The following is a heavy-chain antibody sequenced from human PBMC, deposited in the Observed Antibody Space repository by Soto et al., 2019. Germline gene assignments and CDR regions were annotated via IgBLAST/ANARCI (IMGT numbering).Heavy chain of an antibody. V-gene: IGHV2-5*01. Sequence: SGPTLVNPTQTLTLTCTVSGFSLSASGEGVGWIRQPPGKALEWLGVLYWHDNTRYTRYSPSLKNRLAITEDTSKNQVVLTLTNMDPVDTATYYCAAEQNSGSYPFDYWGQGTLVTVSS. J-gene: IGHJ4*02. D-gene: IGHD1-26*01. CDR2: LYWHDNT. CDR3: AAEQNSGSYPFDY. CDR1: GFSLSASGEG.